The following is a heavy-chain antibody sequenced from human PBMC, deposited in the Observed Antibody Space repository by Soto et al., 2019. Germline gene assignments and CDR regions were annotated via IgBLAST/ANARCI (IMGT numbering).Heavy chain of an antibody. CDR1: GGSISSGGYS. D-gene: IGHD3-22*01. CDR2: IYHSGST. Sequence: KTSETLSLTCAVSGGSISSGGYSWSWIRQPPGKGLEWIGYIYHSGSTYYNPSLKSRVTISVDRSKNQFSLKLSSVTAADTAVYYCARASGPGYYDSSGYVLDWGQGTLVTVSS. J-gene: IGHJ4*02. CDR3: ARASGPGYYDSSGYVLD. V-gene: IGHV4-30-2*01.